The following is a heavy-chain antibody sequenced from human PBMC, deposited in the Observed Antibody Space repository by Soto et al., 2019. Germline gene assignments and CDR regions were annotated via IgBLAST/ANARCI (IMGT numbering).Heavy chain of an antibody. D-gene: IGHD3-22*01. CDR2: IYPRDSNT. J-gene: IGHJ4*02. Sequence: PGESLKISCKGSGYSFSSYWIGWVRQMPGRGLEWMGIIYPRDSNTRYSPSFQGHVTISADKSINTAYLQWSSLRASDTAIYYCACPGHYDDNGKSLDFDYWGQGTLVTVSS. CDR3: ACPGHYDDNGKSLDFDY. V-gene: IGHV5-51*01. CDR1: GYSFSSYW.